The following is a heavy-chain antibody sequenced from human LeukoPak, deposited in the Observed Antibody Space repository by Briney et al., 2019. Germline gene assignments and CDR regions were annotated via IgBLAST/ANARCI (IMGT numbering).Heavy chain of an antibody. V-gene: IGHV3-21*01. CDR1: GFTFSSYS. CDR3: ARVVVVPAARTPYFDY. CDR2: ISSSSSYI. Sequence: GGSLRLSCAASGFTFSSYSMNWVRQALGKGLEWVSSISSSSSYIYYADSVKGRFTISRDNAKNSLYLQMNSLRAEDTAVYYCARVVVVPAARTPYFDYWGQGTLVTVSS. D-gene: IGHD2-2*01. J-gene: IGHJ4*02.